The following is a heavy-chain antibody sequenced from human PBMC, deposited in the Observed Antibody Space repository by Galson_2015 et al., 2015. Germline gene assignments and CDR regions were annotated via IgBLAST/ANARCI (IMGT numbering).Heavy chain of an antibody. CDR1: GFSLSTSGMR. CDR2: IDWDDDK. V-gene: IGHV2-70*04. Sequence: PALVKPPQPLTLTCTFSGFSLSTSGMRVSWIRQPPGKALEWLARIDWDDDKFYSTSLKTRLTISKDTSKNQVVLTMTNMDPVDTATYYCARSFSDCSGGSCPYDPFDPWGQGTLVTVSS. J-gene: IGHJ5*02. CDR3: ARSFSDCSGGSCPYDPFDP. D-gene: IGHD2-15*01.